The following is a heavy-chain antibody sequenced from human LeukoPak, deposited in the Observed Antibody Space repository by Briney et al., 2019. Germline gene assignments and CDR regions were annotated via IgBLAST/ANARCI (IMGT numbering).Heavy chain of an antibody. D-gene: IGHD4-17*01. J-gene: IGHJ5*02. CDR3: ARDRAVTQDWVEFDP. Sequence: PGGSLRLSCAGSGFSVSNYYMSWVRQAPGKGLEWVSLIRDSGETFYADSVKGRFTISRDNAKKTTYLQMNRLRVEDTAVYFCARDRAVTQDWVEFDPWGQGTLVTVSS. CDR1: GFSVSNYY. CDR2: IRDSGET. V-gene: IGHV3-66*03.